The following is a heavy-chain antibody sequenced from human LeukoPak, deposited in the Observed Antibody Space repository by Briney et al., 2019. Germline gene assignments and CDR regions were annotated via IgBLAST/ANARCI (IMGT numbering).Heavy chain of an antibody. CDR1: GGTFSSYA. CDR2: IIPIFGTA. J-gene: IGHJ4*02. Sequence: SVKVSCKASGGTFSSYAISWVRQAPGQGLEWMGGIIPIFGTANYAQKFQGRVTITADESTSTAYMELSSLRSEDTAVYYCARDRDIVVVPAATNYFDYWGQGTLVSVSS. V-gene: IGHV1-69*13. D-gene: IGHD2-2*01. CDR3: ARDRDIVVVPAATNYFDY.